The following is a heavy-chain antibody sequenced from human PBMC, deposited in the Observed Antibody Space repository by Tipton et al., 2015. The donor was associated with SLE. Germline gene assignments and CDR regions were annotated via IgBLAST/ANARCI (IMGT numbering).Heavy chain of an antibody. D-gene: IGHD1-14*01. CDR1: GGSVSTSRYY. V-gene: IGHV4-39*07. CDR3: VRQPPG. Sequence: LRLSCTVSGGSVSTSRYYWGWIRQPPGQGLEWIGNIFFNGNTYYTPSLKSRATISIDMSRNQFSLRLNFVTAADTAVYYCVRQPPGGGPGTLVTVSS. J-gene: IGHJ4*02. CDR2: IFFNGNT.